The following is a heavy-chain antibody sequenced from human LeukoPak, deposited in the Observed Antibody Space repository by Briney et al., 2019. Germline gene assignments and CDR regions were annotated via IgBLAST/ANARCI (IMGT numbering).Heavy chain of an antibody. Sequence: GGSLRLSCAASGFTFSSYGMHWVRQAPGKGLEWVAFIRYDGSNKYYADSVKGRFTISRDNSKNTLYLQMNSLRAEDTAVYYCASMGAQPRSYWGQGTLVTVSS. CDR2: IRYDGSNK. D-gene: IGHD1-26*01. J-gene: IGHJ4*02. V-gene: IGHV3-30*02. CDR1: GFTFSSYG. CDR3: ASMGAQPRSY.